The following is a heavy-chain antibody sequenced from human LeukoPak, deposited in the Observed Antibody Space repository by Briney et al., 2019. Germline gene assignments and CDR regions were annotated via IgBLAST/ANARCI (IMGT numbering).Heavy chain of an antibody. D-gene: IGHD3-3*01. V-gene: IGHV3-7*01. CDR3: ARGSSYYDFWSGYYLPGYYYYMDV. Sequence: GGSLRLSCAASGFTFSSYWMSWVRQAPGKGLEWVASIKQDGSEKYYVDSVKGRFTISRDNAKNSLYLQMNSLRAEDTAVYYCARGSSYYDFWSGYYLPGYYYYMDVWGKGTTVTVSS. J-gene: IGHJ6*03. CDR1: GFTFSSYW. CDR2: IKQDGSEK.